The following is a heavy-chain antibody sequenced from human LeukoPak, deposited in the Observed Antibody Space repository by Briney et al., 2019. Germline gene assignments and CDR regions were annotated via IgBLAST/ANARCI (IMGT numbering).Heavy chain of an antibody. Sequence: GGSLRLSCAASGFTFSIHAMNWVRQAPGKGLEWVSVITGNSVNTFYADSVKGRFTISRDNSKDTLYMYMNSLRAEDAAVYYCVKAASGGWYDTNFDYWGQGTLVTVSS. D-gene: IGHD6-19*01. CDR3: VKAASGGWYDTNFDY. J-gene: IGHJ4*02. CDR1: GFTFSIHA. CDR2: ITGNSVNT. V-gene: IGHV3-23*01.